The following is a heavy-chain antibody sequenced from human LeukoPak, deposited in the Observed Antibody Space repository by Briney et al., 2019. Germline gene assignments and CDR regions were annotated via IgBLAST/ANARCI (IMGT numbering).Heavy chain of an antibody. CDR3: AKDPSPYSSSWYNNYFDY. V-gene: IGHV3-48*01. Sequence: GGSLRLSCAASGFSFNNYTMNWVRQAPGKGLEWLSHIRSSTNTIYYADSVKGRFTISRDNAKNSLYLQMNSLRAEDTAVYYCAKDPSPYSSSWYNNYFDYWGQGTLVTVSS. CDR2: IRSSTNTI. CDR1: GFSFNNYT. D-gene: IGHD6-13*01. J-gene: IGHJ4*02.